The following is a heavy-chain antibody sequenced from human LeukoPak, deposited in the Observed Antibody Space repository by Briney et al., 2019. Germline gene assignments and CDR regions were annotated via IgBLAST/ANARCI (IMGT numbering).Heavy chain of an antibody. CDR2: LYSGGTT. D-gene: IGHD6-19*01. Sequence: GGSLRLSCAASGFTVSSNYMSWVRQAPGKGLEWVSVLYSGGTTYYADSVKGRFTISRDNSKNTLYLQMNSLRAEDTAVYYCARDHPRIAVAGAPIDYWGQGTLVTVSS. J-gene: IGHJ4*02. V-gene: IGHV3-66*01. CDR3: ARDHPRIAVAGAPIDY. CDR1: GFTVSSNY.